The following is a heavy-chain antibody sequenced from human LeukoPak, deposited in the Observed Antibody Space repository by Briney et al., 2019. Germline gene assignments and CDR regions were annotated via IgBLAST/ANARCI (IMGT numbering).Heavy chain of an antibody. CDR2: IYYSGST. Sequence: SQTLSLTCTVSGGSISSGDNYWSWIRQPPGKGLEWIGYIYYSGSTYYNPSLKSRVTISVDTSKNQFSLKLSSVTAADTAVYYCARGARITMIVVVPNWSDPWGQGTLVTVSS. D-gene: IGHD3-22*01. V-gene: IGHV4-30-4*08. CDR3: ARGARITMIVVVPNWSDP. J-gene: IGHJ5*02. CDR1: GGSISSGDNY.